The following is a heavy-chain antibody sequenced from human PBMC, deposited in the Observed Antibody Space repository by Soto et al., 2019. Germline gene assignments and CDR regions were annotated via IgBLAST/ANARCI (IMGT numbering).Heavy chain of an antibody. V-gene: IGHV4-61*05. J-gene: IGHJ4*02. CDR2: ISYSGST. CDR3: ARADPDASVGY. Sequence: PSETLSLTCSVSGGSIGSSSYYFGWIRQPPGKGLEWIGYISYSGSTYYNPSLKSRVTISADTSRNQFSLKLSSVIAADTAVYYCARADPDASVGYWGQGTLVTVSS. CDR1: GGSIGSSSYY. D-gene: IGHD3-16*01.